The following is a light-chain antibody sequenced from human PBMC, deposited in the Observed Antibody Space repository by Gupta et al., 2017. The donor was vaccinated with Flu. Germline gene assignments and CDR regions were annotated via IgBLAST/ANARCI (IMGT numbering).Light chain of an antibody. J-gene: IGLJ3*02. Sequence: QSVLTQPPSASGPPGQTVSISCSGSSSNIGSNTVDWYQQLPGTAPKLLIYNNNQRPAGVPARFSGSKSGTAASLAISGPEEEEAADYFSAAGEDSSKGVFGGGTKLTVL. CDR2: NNN. V-gene: IGLV1-44*01. CDR1: SSNIGSNT. CDR3: AAGEDSSKGV.